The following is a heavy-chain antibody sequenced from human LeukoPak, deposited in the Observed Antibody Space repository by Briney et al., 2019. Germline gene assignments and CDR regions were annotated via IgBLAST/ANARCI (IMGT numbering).Heavy chain of an antibody. CDR2: IYPGDSDT. J-gene: IGHJ4*02. Sequence: GASLQISCKGSGYSFTSYWIGWVRQLPGKGLEWMGIIYPGDSDTRYSPSFQGQVTISADKSISTAYLQWSSLKASDTAMYYCARSQWLANFDYWGQGTLVTVSS. CDR1: GYSFTSYW. CDR3: ARSQWLANFDY. V-gene: IGHV5-51*01. D-gene: IGHD6-19*01.